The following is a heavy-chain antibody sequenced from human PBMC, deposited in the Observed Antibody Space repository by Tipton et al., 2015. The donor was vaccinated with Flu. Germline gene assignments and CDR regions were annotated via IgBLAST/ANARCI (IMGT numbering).Heavy chain of an antibody. V-gene: IGHV3-7*01. J-gene: IGHJ6*02. CDR1: GFTFSSYW. CDR2: IKQDGSEK. D-gene: IGHD3-9*01. Sequence: SLRLSCAASGFTFSSYWMSWVRQAPGKGLEWVANIKQDGSEKYYVDSVKGRFTISRDNAKNSLYLQMNSLRAEDTAVYYCARERLPGYYIPHYYYYGMDVWGQGTTVTVSS. CDR3: ARERLPGYYIPHYYYYGMDV.